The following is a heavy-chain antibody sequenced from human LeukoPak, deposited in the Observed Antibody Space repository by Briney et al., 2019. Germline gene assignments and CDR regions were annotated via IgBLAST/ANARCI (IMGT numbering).Heavy chain of an antibody. V-gene: IGHV3-23*01. CDR3: AKDQGKAVAAYYYYMDV. CDR2: IRGSGGST. D-gene: IGHD6-19*01. Sequence: PGGSLRLSCAASGFTFSSYAMSWVRQAPGKGLEWVSAIRGSGGSTYYADSVKGRFTISRDNSKNTLYLQMNSLRAEDTAVYYCAKDQGKAVAAYYYYMDVWGKGTTVTVSS. CDR1: GFTFSSYA. J-gene: IGHJ6*03.